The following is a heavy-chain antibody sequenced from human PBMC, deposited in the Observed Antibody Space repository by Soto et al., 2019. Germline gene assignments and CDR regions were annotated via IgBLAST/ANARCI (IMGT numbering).Heavy chain of an antibody. CDR3: AKFHSNPNWFDP. CDR2: ISGSGGST. J-gene: IGHJ5*02. V-gene: IGHV3-23*01. CDR1: GFTFSSYA. Sequence: GGSLRLSCAASGFTFSSYAMSWVRQAPGKGLEWVSAISGSGGSTYYADSVKGRFTISRDNSKNTLYQQMNSLRAEDTAVYYCAKFHSNPNWFDPWGQGTLVTDSS. D-gene: IGHD4-4*01.